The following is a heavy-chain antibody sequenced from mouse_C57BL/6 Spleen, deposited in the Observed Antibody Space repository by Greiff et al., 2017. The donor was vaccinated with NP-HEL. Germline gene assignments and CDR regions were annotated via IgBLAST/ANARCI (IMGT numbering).Heavy chain of an antibody. CDR2: IHPNSGST. CDR1: GYTFTSYW. CDR3: ARDWDNGGY. J-gene: IGHJ2*01. V-gene: IGHV1-64*01. Sequence: QVQLKQPGAELVKPGASVKLSCKASGYTFTSYWMHWVKQRPGQGLEWIGMIHPNSGSTNYNEKFKSKATLTVDKSSSTAYMQLSSLTSEDSAVYYCARDWDNGGYWGQGTTLTVSS. D-gene: IGHD4-1*01.